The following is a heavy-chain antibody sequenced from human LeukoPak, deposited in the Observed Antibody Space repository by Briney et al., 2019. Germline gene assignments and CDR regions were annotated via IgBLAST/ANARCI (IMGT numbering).Heavy chain of an antibody. CDR3: ARDGNVERPYDS. V-gene: IGHV4-4*07. D-gene: IGHD1-26*01. CDR2: IHPSGSS. J-gene: IGHJ4*02. CDR1: GGFISGYF. Sequence: SETLSLTCTVSGGFISGYFWSWIRQPAGKGLEWIGRIHPSGSSNYNPSLKSRLTMSVDTSKNQFSLNLSSVTAADTAVYFCARDGNVERPYDSWGQGTLVTVSP.